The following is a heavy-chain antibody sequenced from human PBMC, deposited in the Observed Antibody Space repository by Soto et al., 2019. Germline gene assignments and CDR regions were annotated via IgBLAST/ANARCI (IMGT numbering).Heavy chain of an antibody. Sequence: QVQLVQSGAEVKKPGSSVKVSCKASGGTFSSYAISWVRQAPGQGLEWMGRIIPIFGTANYAQKFQGRVTITADESTSTAYMELSSLRSEDTAVYYCARGPLAIFGVVTSDWYFDLWGRGTLVTVSS. D-gene: IGHD3-3*01. CDR3: ARGPLAIFGVVTSDWYFDL. V-gene: IGHV1-69*01. CDR2: IIPIFGTA. J-gene: IGHJ2*01. CDR1: GGTFSSYA.